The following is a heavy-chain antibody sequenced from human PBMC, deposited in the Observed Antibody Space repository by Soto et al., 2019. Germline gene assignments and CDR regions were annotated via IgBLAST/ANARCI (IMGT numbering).Heavy chain of an antibody. CDR2: FDPEDGER. J-gene: IGHJ6*02. V-gene: IGHV1-24*01. Sequence: GASVKVSCKVSGYTLSALSMHCVRHATGKGLEWMGGFDPEDGERIYAQKFQGRVTMTEDTSTDTAYMELSSMRSEDTAVYYCATVGMVYEVQYYYYGMDVWGQGTTVTVSS. CDR1: GYTLSALS. D-gene: IGHD2-8*01. CDR3: ATVGMVYEVQYYYYGMDV.